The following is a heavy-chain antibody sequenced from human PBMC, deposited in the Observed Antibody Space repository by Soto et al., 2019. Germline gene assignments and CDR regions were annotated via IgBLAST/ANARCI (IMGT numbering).Heavy chain of an antibody. CDR3: AISPFWSGNYNRYFDY. CDR1: GGSFSGYY. CDR2: INHSGST. Sequence: SETLSLTCAVYGGSFSGYYWNWIRQPPGKGLEWIGEINHSGSTNYNTSLKSRVAISVDTSKNQFSLKLSSVTAADTAVYYCAISPFWSGNYNRYFDYWGRGTLVTVSS. J-gene: IGHJ4*02. V-gene: IGHV4-34*01. D-gene: IGHD3-3*01.